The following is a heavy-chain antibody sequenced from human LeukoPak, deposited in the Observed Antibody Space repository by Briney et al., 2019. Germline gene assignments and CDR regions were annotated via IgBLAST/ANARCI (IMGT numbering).Heavy chain of an antibody. Sequence: ASVKVSCKASGYSFSSYAIHWVRQAPGQSLEWMGWINPGNGNTKYSPKFQGRVTFTRDTSATTADMEVSGLKPEDTAVYYCARLSSTSIWLLDYWGLGTLVTVSS. CDR3: ARLSSTSIWLLDY. CDR1: GYSFSSYA. V-gene: IGHV1-3*01. D-gene: IGHD2-2*01. CDR2: INPGNGNT. J-gene: IGHJ4*02.